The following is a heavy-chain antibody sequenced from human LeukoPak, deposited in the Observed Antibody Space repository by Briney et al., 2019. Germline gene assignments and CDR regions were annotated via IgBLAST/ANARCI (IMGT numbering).Heavy chain of an antibody. V-gene: IGHV3-33*01. Sequence: GRSLRLSCAASGFTFSNYGMHRVRQAPGKGLEWVAVIWYDGSNKYYADSVKGRFTISRDNSKNTLYLQMNSLRAEDTAVYYCAGNYGPYYFDYWGQGTLVTVSS. J-gene: IGHJ4*02. CDR3: AGNYGPYYFDY. CDR1: GFTFSNYG. D-gene: IGHD3-10*01. CDR2: IWYDGSNK.